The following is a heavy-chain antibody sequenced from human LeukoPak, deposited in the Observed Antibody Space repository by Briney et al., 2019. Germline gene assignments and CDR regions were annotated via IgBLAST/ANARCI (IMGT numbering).Heavy chain of an antibody. Sequence: SQTLSLTCTVSGGSISSGGYFWSWLRQHPGTGLEWIAYIYDSGRINYNPSLESRVTISLDTSKNQFSLKLSSVTAADTAVYYCARAFRSNPYNWFDPWGQGTLVTVSS. CDR1: GGSISSGGYF. CDR3: ARAFRSNPYNWFDP. V-gene: IGHV4-31*03. CDR2: IYDSGRI. J-gene: IGHJ5*02.